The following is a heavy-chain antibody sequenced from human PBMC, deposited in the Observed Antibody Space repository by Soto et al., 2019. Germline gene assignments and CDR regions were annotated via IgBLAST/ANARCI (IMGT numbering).Heavy chain of an antibody. CDR2: ISYDGRNK. V-gene: IGHV3-30*04. CDR1: GFTFSTYP. Sequence: QVHLVESGGGVVQPGRSLRLSCAASGFTFSTYPMHWVRQAPGKGLQWVAAISYDGRNKYYSDSVKGRFTISRDNSKNMVNLEMNGLRPEDTSVSYCAREDSISYFDFWGQGTLVTVSS. J-gene: IGHJ4*02. CDR3: AREDSISYFDF. D-gene: IGHD6-13*01.